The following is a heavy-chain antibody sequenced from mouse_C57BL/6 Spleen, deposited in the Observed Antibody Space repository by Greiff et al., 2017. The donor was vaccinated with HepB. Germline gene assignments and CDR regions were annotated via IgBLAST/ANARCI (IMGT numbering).Heavy chain of an antibody. CDR2: ISNGGGST. J-gene: IGHJ3*01. CDR3: ARLENDYDGFGC. Sequence: EVMLVESGGGLVQPGGSLKLSCAASGFTFSDYYMYWVRQTPEKRLEWVAYISNGGGSTYYPDTVKGRFTISRDNAKNTLYLQMSRLKSEDTAMYYCARLENDYDGFGCWDQGTLVTVSA. CDR1: GFTFSDYY. V-gene: IGHV5-12*01. D-gene: IGHD2-4*01.